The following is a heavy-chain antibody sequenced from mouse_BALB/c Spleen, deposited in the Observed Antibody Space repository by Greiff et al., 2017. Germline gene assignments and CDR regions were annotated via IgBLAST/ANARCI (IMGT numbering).Heavy chain of an antibody. J-gene: IGHJ2*01. CDR2: IYPGDGST. V-gene: IGHV1S56*01. Sequence: QVQLQQSGPELVKPGASVKMSCKASGYTFTSYYIHWVKQRPGQGLEWIGWIYPGDGSTKYNEKFKGKTTLTADKSSSTAYMLLSSLTSEDSAIYFCARSDYGLDYWGQGTTLTVSS. CDR1: GYTFTSYY. CDR3: ARSDYGLDY. D-gene: IGHD2-4*01.